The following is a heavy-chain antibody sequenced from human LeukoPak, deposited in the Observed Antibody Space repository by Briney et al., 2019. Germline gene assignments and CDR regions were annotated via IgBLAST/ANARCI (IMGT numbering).Heavy chain of an antibody. V-gene: IGHV1-2*02. J-gene: IGHJ5*02. D-gene: IGHD2-21*01. CDR3: ARADRLHGGPYLIGP. CDR2: INPNSGGT. CDR1: GYSFTDYY. Sequence: GASVKVSCKTSGYSFTDYYMHSVRQAPGQGLEWMGWINPNSGGTSSARKFQGRVTMTRDTSITTVYMEVRWLTSDDTAVYYCARADRLHGGPYLIGPWGQGTLVTVTS.